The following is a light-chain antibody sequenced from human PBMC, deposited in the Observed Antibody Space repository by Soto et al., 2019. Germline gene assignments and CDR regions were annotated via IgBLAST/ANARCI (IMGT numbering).Light chain of an antibody. Sequence: DIQMTQSPSSLSASVGDRVTITCRASQSISSYLNWYQQNPGKAPKLLIYAASSLQSGVPSRFSGSGSGTDFTLTISSLQPEDFATYYCQQSYSSPHLTFGGGTKVEIK. J-gene: IGKJ4*01. CDR2: AAS. CDR3: QQSYSSPHLT. CDR1: QSISSY. V-gene: IGKV1-39*01.